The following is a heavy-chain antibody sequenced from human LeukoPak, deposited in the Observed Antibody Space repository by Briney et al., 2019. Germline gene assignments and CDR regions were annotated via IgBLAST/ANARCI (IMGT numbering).Heavy chain of an antibody. CDR2: VSGSXGSR. Sequence: GGSLRLSCAASGFXXXXYAXXXXXXXPGXGLEWVSAVSGSXGSRYYADSVKGRFTISRDNSKNTLYLQMNSLRAEDTAVYYCAKYGMDVWGQGTTVTVSS. J-gene: IGHJ6*02. CDR1: GFXXXXYA. V-gene: IGHV3-23*01. CDR3: AKYGMDV.